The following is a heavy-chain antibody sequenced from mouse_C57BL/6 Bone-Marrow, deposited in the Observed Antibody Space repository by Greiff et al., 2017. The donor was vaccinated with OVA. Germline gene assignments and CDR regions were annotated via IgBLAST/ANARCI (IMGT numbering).Heavy chain of an antibody. V-gene: IGHV10-1*01. D-gene: IGHD2-12*01. J-gene: IGHJ1*03. CDR3: VRTLYDCWYFDV. CDR2: IRSKSNNYAT. CDR1: GFSFNTYA. Sequence: EVKLMESGGGLVQPKGSLKLSCAASGFSFNTYAMNWVRQAPGKGLEWVARIRSKSNNYATYYADSVKDRFTISRDDSESMLYLQMNNLKTEDTAMYYCVRTLYDCWYFDVWGTGTTVTVSS.